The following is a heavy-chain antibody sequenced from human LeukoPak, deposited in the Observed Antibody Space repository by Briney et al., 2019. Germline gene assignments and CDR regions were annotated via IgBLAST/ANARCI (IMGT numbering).Heavy chain of an antibody. CDR2: IYPGDSDT. V-gene: IGHV5-51*01. J-gene: IGHJ4*02. Sequence: NRGESLKISCKGSGYSFTSYWIGWVRQMPGKGLEWMGIIYPGDSDTRYSPSLQGQVTISADKSISTACPQWSSLKASDTAMYYCARHGFLAAAVGVDYWGQGTLVTVSS. D-gene: IGHD6-13*01. CDR3: ARHGFLAAAVGVDY. CDR1: GYSFTSYW.